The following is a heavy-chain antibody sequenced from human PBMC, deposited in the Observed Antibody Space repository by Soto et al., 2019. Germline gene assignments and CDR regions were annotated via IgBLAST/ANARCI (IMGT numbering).Heavy chain of an antibody. J-gene: IGHJ4*02. CDR3: ARDYLSSKLSLSYFDF. CDR1: GYSFISHY. D-gene: IGHD2-2*01. CDR2: INPSGGNA. Sequence: QVQLVQSGAEVTRPGASVKVSCKASGYSFISHYIHWVRQAPGQGLEWMGFINPSGGNATLAQKFQGRVTMTRDTSTSTVYMKLTILRSEDAAVYYCARDYLSSKLSLSYFDFWGQGTLVTVSS. V-gene: IGHV1-46*01.